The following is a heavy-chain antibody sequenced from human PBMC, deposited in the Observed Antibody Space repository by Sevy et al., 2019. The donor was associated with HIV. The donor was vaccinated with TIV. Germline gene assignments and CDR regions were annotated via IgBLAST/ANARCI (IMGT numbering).Heavy chain of an antibody. Sequence: GGSLRLSCAASGFTFTTYAMGWVRQAPGKGLKWVSTLSGSGASTYYADSVKGRFTISRENSKNTLYLQMDSLRAEDTAVYSCAKDFYDSSGYYPMEAFDIWGQGTMVTFSS. V-gene: IGHV3-23*01. D-gene: IGHD3-22*01. J-gene: IGHJ3*02. CDR3: AKDFYDSSGYYPMEAFDI. CDR1: GFTFTTYA. CDR2: LSGSGAST.